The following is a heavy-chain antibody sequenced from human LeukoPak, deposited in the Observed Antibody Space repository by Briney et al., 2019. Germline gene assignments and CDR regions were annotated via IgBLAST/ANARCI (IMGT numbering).Heavy chain of an antibody. V-gene: IGHV3-23*01. CDR1: GFTFSSYA. CDR2: ISGSGGST. CDR3: AKDIVVVPAAIDY. D-gene: IGHD2-2*01. J-gene: IGHJ4*02. Sequence: SGGSLRLSCAASGFTFSSYATSWVRQAPGKGLEWVSAISGSGGSTYYADSVKGRFTISRDNSKNTLYLQMNSLRAEDTAVYYCAKDIVVVPAAIDYWGQGTLVTVSS.